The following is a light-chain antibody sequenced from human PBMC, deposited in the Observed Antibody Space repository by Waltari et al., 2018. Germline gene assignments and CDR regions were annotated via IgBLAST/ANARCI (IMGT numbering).Light chain of an antibody. CDR1: SGDVGYYDF. Sequence: QSALTQPPSASGSPGQAVTISCTGSSGDVGYYDFVSLYQQHPGKVPRLLIFEVTRRPSGVPDRFSGSKSETTASLTVSGLQPEEEADYYCTSFAASGDLVFGGGTKLTVL. CDR2: EVT. V-gene: IGLV2-8*01. J-gene: IGLJ3*02. CDR3: TSFAASGDLV.